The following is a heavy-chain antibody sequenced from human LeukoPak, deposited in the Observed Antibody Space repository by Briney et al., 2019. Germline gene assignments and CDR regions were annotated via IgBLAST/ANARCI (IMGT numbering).Heavy chain of an antibody. Sequence: GRSLRLSCAASGFTFSSYGMHWVRQAPGKGLEWVAVISYDGSNKYYADSVKGRFTISRDNSKNTLYLQMNSLRAEDTAVYYWPKDANSGSSYYYYYGREVWGQGTTSPSP. J-gene: IGHJ6*02. D-gene: IGHD1-26*01. V-gene: IGHV3-30*18. CDR3: PKDANSGSSYYYYYGREV. CDR2: ISYDGSNK. CDR1: GFTFSSYG.